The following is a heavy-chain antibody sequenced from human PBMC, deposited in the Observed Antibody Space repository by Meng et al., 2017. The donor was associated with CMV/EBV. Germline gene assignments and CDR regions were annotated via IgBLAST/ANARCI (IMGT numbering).Heavy chain of an antibody. J-gene: IGHJ5*02. CDR2: INNSGGT. CDR3: ARGTGALS. Sequence: SETLSLTCVVYGGSFSGSYWNWIRQSPGKGLEWIGEINNSGGTYYNPSLETRVAISIDTSKKQFSLKLNSVTAADTAIYYCARGTGALSWGQGTLVTVSS. V-gene: IGHV4-34*01. CDR1: GGSFSGSY. D-gene: IGHD3-10*01.